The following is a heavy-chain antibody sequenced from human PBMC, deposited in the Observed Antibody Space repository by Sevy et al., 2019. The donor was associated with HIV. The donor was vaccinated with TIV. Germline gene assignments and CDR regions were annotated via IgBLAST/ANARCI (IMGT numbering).Heavy chain of an antibody. CDR2: IKQDGSEK. V-gene: IGHV3-7*01. J-gene: IGHJ6*02. CDR3: VRGGRLLLGYCSGGSSYGYYYGMDV. D-gene: IGHD2-15*01. Sequence: GASLRLSCAASEFTFSIYWMTWVRQAPGKGLEWVASIKQDGSEKYYVDSVNGRFTISRDKAKNSRYLQMVSLIAEDTAVYYCVRGGRLLLGYCSGGSSYGYYYGMDVWGQGTTVTVSS. CDR1: EFTFSIYW.